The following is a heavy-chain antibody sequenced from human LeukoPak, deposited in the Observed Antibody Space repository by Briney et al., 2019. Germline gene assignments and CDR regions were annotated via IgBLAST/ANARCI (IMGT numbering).Heavy chain of an antibody. CDR1: GGSISSSSYY. Sequence: PSETLSLTCTVSGGSISSSSYYWGWIRQPPGKGLEWIGSIYYSGSTYYNPSLKSRVTISVDTSKNQFSLKLSSVTAADTAVYYCARDQGEAWGVGAFDIWGQGTMVTVSS. CDR2: IYYSGST. D-gene: IGHD3-16*01. V-gene: IGHV4-39*07. CDR3: ARDQGEAWGVGAFDI. J-gene: IGHJ3*02.